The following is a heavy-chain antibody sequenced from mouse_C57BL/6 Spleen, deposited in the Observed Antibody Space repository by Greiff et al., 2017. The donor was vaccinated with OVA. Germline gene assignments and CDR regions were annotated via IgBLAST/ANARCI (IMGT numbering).Heavy chain of an antibody. J-gene: IGHJ4*01. CDR2: IYPGDGDT. CDR1: GYAFSSYW. D-gene: IGHD2-1*01. V-gene: IGHV1-80*01. Sequence: QVQLKESGAELVKPGASVKISCKASGYAFSSYWMNWVKQRPGKGLEWIGQIYPGDGDTNYNGKFKGKATLTADKSSSTAYMQLSSLTSEDSAVYFCARDGYGNSPRDMDYWGQGTSVTVSS. CDR3: ARDGYGNSPRDMDY.